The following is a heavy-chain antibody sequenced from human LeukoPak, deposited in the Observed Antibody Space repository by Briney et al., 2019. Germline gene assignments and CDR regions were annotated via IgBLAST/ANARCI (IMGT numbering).Heavy chain of an antibody. CDR2: TYYRSRWYN. V-gene: IGHV6-1*01. CDR3: ARESGDYVKFDY. CDR1: GDSVSTNFAA. D-gene: IGHD3-16*01. Sequence: SQTLSLTCAISGDSVSTNFAAWNWPRQSPSRGLEWLGRTYYRSRWYNEYAPSVETRITINPDTSKNQFSLQLNFVTPEDTAVYCCARESGDYVKFDYWGQGTLVTVSS. J-gene: IGHJ4*02.